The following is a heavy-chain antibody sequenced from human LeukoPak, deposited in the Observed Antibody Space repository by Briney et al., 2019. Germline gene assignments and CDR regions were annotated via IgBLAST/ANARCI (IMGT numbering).Heavy chain of an antibody. J-gene: IGHJ5*02. CDR2: ISGSGGST. CDR3: AREKAPIFGVVSWFDP. D-gene: IGHD3-3*01. V-gene: IGHV3-23*01. Sequence: GGTLRLSCAASGFTFRSYGMSWVRQAPGKGLEWVSAISGSGGSTYYADSVKGRFTISRDNSKNTLYLQMNSLRAEDTAVYYCAREKAPIFGVVSWFDPWGQGTLVTVSS. CDR1: GFTFRSYG.